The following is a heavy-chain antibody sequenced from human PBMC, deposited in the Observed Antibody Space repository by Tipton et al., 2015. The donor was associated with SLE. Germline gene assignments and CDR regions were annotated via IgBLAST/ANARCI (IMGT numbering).Heavy chain of an antibody. Sequence: TLSLTCTVSGGSISSGSYYWSWIRQPAGKGLEWIGYIYTSGSTNYNPSLKSRVTISEDTSKNQFSLKLSSVTAADTAVYYCARDGRGYSYGFDYWGQGTLVTVSS. V-gene: IGHV4-61*09. CDR3: ARDGRGYSYGFDY. J-gene: IGHJ4*02. CDR1: GGSISSGSYY. D-gene: IGHD5-18*01. CDR2: IYTSGST.